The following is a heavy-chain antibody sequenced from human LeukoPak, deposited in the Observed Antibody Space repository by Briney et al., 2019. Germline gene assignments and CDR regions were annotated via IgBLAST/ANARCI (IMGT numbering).Heavy chain of an antibody. CDR2: ISSNGGST. D-gene: IGHD6-6*01. Sequence: GGSLRLSCAASGFTFSSYAMHWVRQAPGKGLEYVSAISSNGGSTYYANSVKGRFTISRDNSKNTLYLQMGSLRAEDMAVYYCARGPLSSIAARLDYWGQGTQVTVSS. V-gene: IGHV3-64*01. CDR3: ARGPLSSIAARLDY. CDR1: GFTFSSYA. J-gene: IGHJ4*02.